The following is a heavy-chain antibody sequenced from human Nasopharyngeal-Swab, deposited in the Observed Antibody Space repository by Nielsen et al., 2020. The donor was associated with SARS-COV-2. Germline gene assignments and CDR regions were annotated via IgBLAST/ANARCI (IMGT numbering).Heavy chain of an antibody. CDR3: ARDLSGSYADDAFDI. Sequence: GGSLRLSCAASGFTFSSSGMDWVRQAPGKGLEWVAVISYDGSNEYYEDSVKGRFTISRDNSKNTLYLQMNSLRAEDTAVYYCARDLSGSYADDAFDIWGQGTMVTVSS. D-gene: IGHD3-10*01. CDR1: GFTFSSSG. J-gene: IGHJ3*02. V-gene: IGHV3-30*03. CDR2: ISYDGSNE.